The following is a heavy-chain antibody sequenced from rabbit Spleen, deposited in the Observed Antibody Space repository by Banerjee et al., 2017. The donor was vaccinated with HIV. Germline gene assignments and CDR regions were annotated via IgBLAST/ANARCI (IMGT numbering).Heavy chain of an antibody. J-gene: IGHJ3*01. V-gene: IGHV1S7*01. CDR2: IYAARGTT. D-gene: IGHD4-1*01. Sequence: QLTETGGGLVQPGGSLTLSCKASGIDFTNYYINWVRQAPGKGLEWNGIIYAARGTTDYASWVNGRFTISSDNAQSTVDLKMTSLTAADTATYFCARAIVPWLGLTRLDLWGQGTLVTVS. CDR3: ARAIVPWLGLTRLDL. CDR1: GIDFTNYY.